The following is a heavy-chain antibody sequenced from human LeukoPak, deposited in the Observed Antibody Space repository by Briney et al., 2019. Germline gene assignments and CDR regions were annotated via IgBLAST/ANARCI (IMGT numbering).Heavy chain of an antibody. CDR3: ARDPELYSGYFDY. CDR2: IWYDGSNK. J-gene: IGHJ4*02. V-gene: IGHV3-33*01. Sequence: GGSPRLSCAASGFTFSSYGMHWVRQAPGKGLEWVAVIWYDGSNKYYADSVKGRFTISRDNSKNSLYLQMNSLRAEDTAVYYCARDPELYSGYFDYWGQGTLVTVSS. CDR1: GFTFSSYG. D-gene: IGHD1-26*01.